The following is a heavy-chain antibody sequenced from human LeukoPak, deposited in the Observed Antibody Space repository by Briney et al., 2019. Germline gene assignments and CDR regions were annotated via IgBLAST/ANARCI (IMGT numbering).Heavy chain of an antibody. CDR2: IFHNGDT. D-gene: IGHD2-15*01. V-gene: IGHV4-59*01. CDR3: ARGVCSGGSCYSSRGAFDI. Sequence: SETLSLTCTVSGGSISPYYWTWIRQPPGKGLEWLGFIFHNGDTNYNPSLKSRVTISVDTSKNQFSLKLSSETAADTAVYYCARGVCSGGSCYSSRGAFDIWGQGTMVTVSS. J-gene: IGHJ3*02. CDR1: GGSISPYY.